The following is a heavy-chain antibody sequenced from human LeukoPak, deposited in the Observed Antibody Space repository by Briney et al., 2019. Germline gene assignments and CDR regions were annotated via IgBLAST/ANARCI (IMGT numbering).Heavy chain of an antibody. V-gene: IGHV4-59*08. J-gene: IGHJ4*02. Sequence: SETLSLTCTVSGGSIGSYWWSWVRQPPGKGLEWIGHIFHSGSTTYNASLQSRVTISVDTSKNQFSLNLNSVTAADTALYYCARFTRYDGGGYYLDYWGQGTLVTVSS. CDR3: ARFTRYDGGGYYLDY. CDR1: GGSIGSYW. CDR2: IFHSGST. D-gene: IGHD3-22*01.